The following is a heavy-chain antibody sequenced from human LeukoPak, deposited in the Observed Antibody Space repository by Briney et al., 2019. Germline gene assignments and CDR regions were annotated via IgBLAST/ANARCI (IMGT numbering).Heavy chain of an antibody. CDR2: ISGSGGST. V-gene: IGHV3-23*01. CDR1: GFTFSSYA. J-gene: IGHJ4*02. CDR3: AKGAYNWNGMGGFDY. D-gene: IGHD1-20*01. Sequence: PGGSLRLSCAASGFTFSSYAMSWVRQAPGKGLEWVSAISGSGGSTYYADSVKGRFTISRDNSKNTLYLQMNSLRAEDTAVYYCAKGAYNWNGMGGFDYWGQGTLSPSPQ.